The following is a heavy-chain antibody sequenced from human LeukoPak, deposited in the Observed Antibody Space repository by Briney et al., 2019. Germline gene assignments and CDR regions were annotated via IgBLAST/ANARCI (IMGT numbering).Heavy chain of an antibody. CDR3: ATVDGSYSGSYYYFDY. Sequence: GASVKVSFKVSGYTLTELSMHWVRQAPGKGLEWMGGFDPEDGETIYAQKFQGRVTMTEDTSTDTAYMELSSLRSEDTAVYYCATVDGSYSGSYYYFDYWGQGTLVTVSS. CDR2: FDPEDGET. D-gene: IGHD1-26*01. J-gene: IGHJ4*02. V-gene: IGHV1-24*01. CDR1: GYTLTELS.